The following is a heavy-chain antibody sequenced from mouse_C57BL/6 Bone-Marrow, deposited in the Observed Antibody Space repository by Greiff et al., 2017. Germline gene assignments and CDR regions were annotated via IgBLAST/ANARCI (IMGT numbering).Heavy chain of an antibody. Sequence: EVQLQQSGPGLAKPSQTLSLTCSVTGYSITSDYWNWIRKFPGNKLEYMGYIRYSGSTYYNPSLKSRISITRETTKNQYYLQLNSVTTEDTSADYCARRTTVVEGWYFDDWGTGTTVTVSS. V-gene: IGHV3-8*01. CDR1: GYSITSDY. CDR3: ARRTTVVEGWYFDD. J-gene: IGHJ1*03. D-gene: IGHD1-1*01. CDR2: IRYSGST.